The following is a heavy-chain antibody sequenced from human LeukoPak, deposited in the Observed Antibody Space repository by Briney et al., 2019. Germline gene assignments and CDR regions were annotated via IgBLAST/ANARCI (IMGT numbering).Heavy chain of an antibody. CDR2: ISGSSGST. J-gene: IGHJ4*02. V-gene: IGHV3-23*01. D-gene: IGHD3-10*01. Sequence: GGSLRLSCAASGFTFSSYAMSWVRQAPGKGLEWVSAISGSSGSTYYADSVKGRFTISRDNSKNTLYLQMNSLRAEDTAVYYCAKTMVRGVIIRGKIGYFDYWGQGTLVTVSS. CDR1: GFTFSSYA. CDR3: AKTMVRGVIIRGKIGYFDY.